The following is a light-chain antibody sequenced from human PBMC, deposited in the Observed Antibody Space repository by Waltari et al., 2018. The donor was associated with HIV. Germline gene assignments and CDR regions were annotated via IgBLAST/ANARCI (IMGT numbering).Light chain of an antibody. CDR2: AAS. Sequence: DIQMTQSPSSLSASVGDRVTITCRASQDISTYLNWYPQKPGKAPKPLIYAASKLQSGVPSRFSGSVSGTDFTLTISSLQPEDSATYDCQQNYITPLTFGGGAKVEIK. CDR3: QQNYITPLT. CDR1: QDISTY. J-gene: IGKJ4*01. V-gene: IGKV1-39*01.